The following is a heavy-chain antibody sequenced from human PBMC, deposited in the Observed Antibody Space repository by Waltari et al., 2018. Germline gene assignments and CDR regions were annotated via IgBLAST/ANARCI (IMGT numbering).Heavy chain of an antibody. CDR3: ARGGYDYVWGSYRPPPFFDY. Sequence: QVQLQQWGPGLLKPSETRSLTCAVYGGSFRCSYWSWFRHSPGQGPEGIGEINHSGSTNYNPSLKSRVTISVDTSKNQFSLKLSSVTAADTAVYYCARGGYDYVWGSYRPPPFFDYWGQGTLVTVSS. J-gene: IGHJ4*02. CDR1: GGSFRCSY. CDR2: INHSGST. V-gene: IGHV4-34*01. D-gene: IGHD3-16*02.